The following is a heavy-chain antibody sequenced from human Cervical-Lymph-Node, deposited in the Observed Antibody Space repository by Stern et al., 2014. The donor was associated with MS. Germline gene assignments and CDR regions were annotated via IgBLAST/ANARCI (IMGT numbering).Heavy chain of an antibody. CDR1: GGSISSSDYY. Sequence: QVQLQESGPGLLKPSETLSLTCSVSGGSISSSDYYWGWIRQPPGKGLEWIGSIYYDRTTYYKSSLQSRVTISVDTSKNQFSLKLSSVTAADTAVYYCARHLDTAMGKVDYWGQGTLVTVSS. V-gene: IGHV4-39*01. CDR2: IYYDRTT. J-gene: IGHJ4*02. D-gene: IGHD5-18*01. CDR3: ARHLDTAMGKVDY.